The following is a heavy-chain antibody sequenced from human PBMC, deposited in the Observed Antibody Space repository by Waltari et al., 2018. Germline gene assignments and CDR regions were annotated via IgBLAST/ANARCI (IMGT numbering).Heavy chain of an antibody. D-gene: IGHD2-15*01. Sequence: EVQLVESGGGLVQPGGSLRLSCAASGFTFSSYSMNWVRQAPGKGLEWVSYISSSSSTIYYADSVKGRFTISRDNAKNSLYLQMNSLRAEDTAVYYCAKKPHCSGGSCYGWGQGTLVTVSS. J-gene: IGHJ4*02. CDR3: AKKPHCSGGSCYG. CDR1: GFTFSSYS. CDR2: ISSSSSTI. V-gene: IGHV3-48*04.